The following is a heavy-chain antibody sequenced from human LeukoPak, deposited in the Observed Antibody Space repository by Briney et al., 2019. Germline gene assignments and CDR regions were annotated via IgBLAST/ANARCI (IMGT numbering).Heavy chain of an antibody. V-gene: IGHV3-21*01. CDR1: GFTFSSYA. CDR2: ISSSSSYK. J-gene: IGHJ3*02. CDR3: ARSIAAAETGAFDI. Sequence: PGGSLRLSCAASGFTFSSYAMSWVRQAPGKGLEWVSSISSSSSYKYYADSVKGRFTISRDNAKNSLYLQMNSLRAEDTAVYYCARSIAAAETGAFDIWGQGTMVTVSS. D-gene: IGHD6-13*01.